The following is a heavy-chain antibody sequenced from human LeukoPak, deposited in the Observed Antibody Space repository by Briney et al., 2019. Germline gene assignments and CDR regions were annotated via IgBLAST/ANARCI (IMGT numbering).Heavy chain of an antibody. J-gene: IGHJ6*02. Sequence: ASVKVSCKASGYTFTSYYMHWVRQAPGQGLEWMGIINPSGGSTSYAQKFQGRVTMTRDTSTSTVYMELSSLRSEDTAVYYCAREPLDILTGYYTSGYYYGMDVWGQGTTVTVSS. CDR3: AREPLDILTGYYTSGYYYGMDV. CDR1: GYTFTSYY. CDR2: INPSGGST. D-gene: IGHD3-9*01. V-gene: IGHV1-46*01.